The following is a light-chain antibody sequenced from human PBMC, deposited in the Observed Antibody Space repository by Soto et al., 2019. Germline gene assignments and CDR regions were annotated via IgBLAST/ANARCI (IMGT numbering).Light chain of an antibody. CDR2: GAS. J-gene: IGKJ5*01. CDR3: QQYKSYPIT. V-gene: IGKV3D-15*01. CDR1: QTVSSK. Sequence: EIVMTQSPVTLSVSPGERATLSCRASQTVSSKLAWYQQRPGQAPRLLIYGASTRATGIPARFSGSGSGTEFTLTISSLQAEDFATYYCQQYKSYPITFGQGTRLEIK.